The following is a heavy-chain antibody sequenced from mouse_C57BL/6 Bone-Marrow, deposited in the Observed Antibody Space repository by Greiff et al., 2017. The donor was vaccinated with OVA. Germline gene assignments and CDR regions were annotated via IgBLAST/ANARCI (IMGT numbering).Heavy chain of an antibody. J-gene: IGHJ3*01. CDR1: GYTFTSYG. D-gene: IGHD5-5*01. CDR2: IYPRSGNT. V-gene: IGHV1-81*01. CDR3: ARSYLSWFAY. Sequence: QVQLQQSGAELARPGASVKLSCKASGYTFTSYGISWVKQRTGQGLEWIGEIYPRSGNTYYNEKFKGKATLTADKSSSPAYMGLRSLASEDSAVYFCARSYLSWFAYWGQGTLVTVSA.